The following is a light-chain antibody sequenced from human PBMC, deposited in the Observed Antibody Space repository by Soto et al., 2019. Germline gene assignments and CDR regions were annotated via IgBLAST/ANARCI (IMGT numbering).Light chain of an antibody. CDR3: QQSYSTPLT. V-gene: IGKV1-39*01. CDR2: AAS. J-gene: IGKJ4*01. CDR1: QSISSY. Sequence: IQITPSPSSPSASVGGRVTIPCRASQSISSYLNWYQQKPGKAPKLLIYAASSLQSGVPSRFSGSGSGTDFTLTISSLQPEDFATYYCQQSYSTPLTFGGGTKVDIK.